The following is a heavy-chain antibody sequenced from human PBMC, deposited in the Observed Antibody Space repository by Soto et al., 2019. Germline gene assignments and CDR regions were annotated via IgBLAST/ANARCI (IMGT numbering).Heavy chain of an antibody. J-gene: IGHJ5*02. CDR3: ARRERYYGSPGWFDP. V-gene: IGHV4-61*08. CDR1: GGSVSSGDYY. CDR2: IYHSGST. Sequence: SETLSLTCPVSGGSVSSGDYYWSWIRQPPGKGLEWIGYIYHSGSTNYNPSLKSRITISEDTSKNQVSLKLRSVTAADTAIYFCARRERYYGSPGWFDPWGQGTLVTVS. D-gene: IGHD3-16*01.